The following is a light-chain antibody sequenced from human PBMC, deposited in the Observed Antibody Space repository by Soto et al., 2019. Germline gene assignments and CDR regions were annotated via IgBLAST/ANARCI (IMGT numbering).Light chain of an antibody. J-gene: IGKJ1*01. Sequence: DLQMTQSPSSLSASIGDRVTVTCRPSQNITKFLNWYQEKPGKAPKVLIYVTSNLQNGVPSRFTGSGTGTEFTLTISSLQPDDFATYYCQQTYSAPGTFGQGTRVEV. V-gene: IGKV1-39*01. CDR1: QNITKF. CDR2: VTS. CDR3: QQTYSAPGT.